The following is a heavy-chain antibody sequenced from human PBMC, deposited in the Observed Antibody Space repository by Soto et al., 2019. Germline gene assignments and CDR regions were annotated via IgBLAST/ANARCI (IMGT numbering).Heavy chain of an antibody. D-gene: IGHD1-20*01. CDR2: VSGSGGST. CDR1: GFTFSSYA. V-gene: IGHV3-23*01. Sequence: PGGSLRLSCAASGFTFSSYAMSWDRQAPGKGLEWISAVSGSGGSTYYADSVKGRFTISRDNSKDTLYLQMNNLRAEDTAVYYCAKPPDYNWNDYWGQGTLVTVSS. CDR3: AKPPDYNWNDY. J-gene: IGHJ4*02.